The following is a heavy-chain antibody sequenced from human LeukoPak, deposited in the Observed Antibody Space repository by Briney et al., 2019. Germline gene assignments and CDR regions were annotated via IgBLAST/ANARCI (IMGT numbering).Heavy chain of an antibody. CDR3: ARWGHSSSWYRGFDP. J-gene: IGHJ5*02. V-gene: IGHV3-21*01. CDR1: GFTFSSYS. Sequence: GSLRLSCAASGFTFSSYSMNWVRQAPGKGLEWVSSISSSSSYIYYADSVKGRFTISRDNAKNSLYLQMNSLRAEDTAVYYCARWGHSSSWYRGFDPWGQGTLVTVSS. CDR2: ISSSSSYI. D-gene: IGHD6-13*01.